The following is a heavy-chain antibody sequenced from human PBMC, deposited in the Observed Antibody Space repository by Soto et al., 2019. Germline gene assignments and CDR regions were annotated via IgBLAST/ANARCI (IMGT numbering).Heavy chain of an antibody. Sequence: PSETLSLTCTVSGGSISSYYWSWIRQPPGKGLEWIGYIYYSGSTNYNPSLKSRVTISVDTSKNQFSLKLSSVTAADTAVYYCARQGDYDILTGYYNAYFDYWGQGTLVTSPQ. CDR3: ARQGDYDILTGYYNAYFDY. D-gene: IGHD3-9*01. CDR1: GGSISSYY. J-gene: IGHJ4*02. V-gene: IGHV4-59*08. CDR2: IYYSGST.